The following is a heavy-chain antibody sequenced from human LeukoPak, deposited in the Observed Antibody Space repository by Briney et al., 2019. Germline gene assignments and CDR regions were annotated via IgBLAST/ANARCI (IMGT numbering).Heavy chain of an antibody. CDR2: ISSFSGTI. J-gene: IGHJ3*02. Sequence: GGSLRLSCVASGITFSSYSMNWVRQAPGKGLEWVSYISSFSGTINYADSVKGRFTISRDNSKNTLYLQMNSLRAEDTAVYYCARVSDYYDSSGYPPDAFDIWGQGTLVTVSS. D-gene: IGHD3-22*01. CDR1: GITFSSYS. CDR3: ARVSDYYDSSGYPPDAFDI. V-gene: IGHV3-48*01.